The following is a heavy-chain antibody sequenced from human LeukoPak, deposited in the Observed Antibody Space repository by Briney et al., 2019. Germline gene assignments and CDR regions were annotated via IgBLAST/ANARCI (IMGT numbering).Heavy chain of an antibody. CDR1: GFTFGSYE. Sequence: SLRLSWALAGFTFGSYETSCVSHAPGEWMEWVSYISSSGSTIYYADSVKGRFTISRENAKNSLYLQMNRLRAEDTAVYYCTRIVHLERGFDYWGQGTLVTVS. D-gene: IGHD1-1*01. J-gene: IGHJ4*02. CDR3: TRIVHLERGFDY. CDR2: ISSSGSTI. V-gene: IGHV3-48*03.